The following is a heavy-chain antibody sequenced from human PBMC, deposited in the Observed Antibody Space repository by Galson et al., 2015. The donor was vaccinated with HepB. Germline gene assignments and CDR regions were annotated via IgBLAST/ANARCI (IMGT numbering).Heavy chain of an antibody. J-gene: IGHJ4*02. CDR2: TYYRSRWFY. Sequence: CAISGDSVSSHTAAWSWIRQSPSRGLEWLGRTYYRSRWFYDYAVSLKSRITLNPDTSKNQFSLQLNSVTPEDTAVYYCARDGGFSWFGLDYWGQGTLVTVSS. D-gene: IGHD6-13*01. CDR1: GDSVSSHTAA. CDR3: ARDGGFSWFGLDY. V-gene: IGHV6-1*01.